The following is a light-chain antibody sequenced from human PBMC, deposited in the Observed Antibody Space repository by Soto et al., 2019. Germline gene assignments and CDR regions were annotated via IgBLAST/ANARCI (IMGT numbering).Light chain of an antibody. Sequence: DIVMTQSPDSLAVSLGERATINCKSSQSVLYSSNNKNYLAWYQQKPGQPPKLLIYCASTRESGVPDRFSGSGSGTDVTLTISSLQAEDVAVYCCQQYYSTPQTFGQGTKVEIK. J-gene: IGKJ1*01. CDR3: QQYYSTPQT. CDR1: QSVLYSSNNKNY. CDR2: CAS. V-gene: IGKV4-1*01.